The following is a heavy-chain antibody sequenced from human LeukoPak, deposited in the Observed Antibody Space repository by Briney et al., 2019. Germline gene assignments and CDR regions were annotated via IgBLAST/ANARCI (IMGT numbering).Heavy chain of an antibody. J-gene: IGHJ3*02. CDR2: IYYSGST. CDR1: GGSISRSSYY. Sequence: SETLSLTCAVFGGSISRSSYYWGWIRQPPGKGLEWIGSIYYSGSTYYNPSLKSRVTISVDTSKNQFSLKLSSVTAADTAVYYCARLGRKYYDSSGAFDIWGQGTMVTVSS. V-gene: IGHV4-39*07. D-gene: IGHD3-22*01. CDR3: ARLGRKYYDSSGAFDI.